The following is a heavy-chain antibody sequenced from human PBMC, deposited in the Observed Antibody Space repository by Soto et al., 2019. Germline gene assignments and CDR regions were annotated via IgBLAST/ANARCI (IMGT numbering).Heavy chain of an antibody. Sequence: GGSLRLSCAASGFTFSTYYMHWVRQDLGKGLLWVSRINSDGSIINYADSVKGRFTISRDNAKNTLYLQMNSLRVEDTAVYYCATEGVSGYDYSVQLIGISLFDYWGQGTLVTVS. CDR1: GFTFSTYY. J-gene: IGHJ4*02. CDR3: ATEGVSGYDYSVQLIGISLFDY. CDR2: INSDGSII. D-gene: IGHD5-12*01. V-gene: IGHV3-74*01.